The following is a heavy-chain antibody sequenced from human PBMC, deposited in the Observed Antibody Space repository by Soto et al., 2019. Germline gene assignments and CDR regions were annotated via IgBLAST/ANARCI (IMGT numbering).Heavy chain of an antibody. D-gene: IGHD2-2*01. V-gene: IGHV1-18*01. Sequence: GASVKVSCKASGYTFTSYGISWVRQAPGQGLEWMGWISAYNGNTNYAQKLQGRVTMTTDTSTSTAYMELRSLKASDTAMYYCARLGYCSSTSCSKDVVSFDYWGQGTLVTVSS. CDR2: ISAYNGNT. CDR3: ARLGYCSSTSCSKDVVSFDY. J-gene: IGHJ4*02. CDR1: GYTFTSYG.